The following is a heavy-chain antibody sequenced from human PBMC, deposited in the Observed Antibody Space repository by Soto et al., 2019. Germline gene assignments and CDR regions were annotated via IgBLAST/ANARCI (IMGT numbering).Heavy chain of an antibody. D-gene: IGHD3-22*01. V-gene: IGHV3-53*05. CDR3: AKEGYYDSSGYSPLNYYGMDV. CDR2: IYSGGSR. Sequence: GGSLRLSCAASGFIVTNHYMSWFRQAPGKGLEWVSVIYSGGSRYYAESVKGRFTISRDNSKNTLYLQMNSLRAEDTAVYYCAKEGYYDSSGYSPLNYYGMDVWGQGTTVTVSS. J-gene: IGHJ6*02. CDR1: GFIVTNHY.